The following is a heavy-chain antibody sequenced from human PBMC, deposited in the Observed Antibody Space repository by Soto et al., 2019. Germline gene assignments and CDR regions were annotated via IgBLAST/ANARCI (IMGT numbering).Heavy chain of an antibody. J-gene: IGHJ4*02. CDR2: ISAYNGNT. CDR1: GYTFTSYG. CDR3: ARDVLRYFDWLFSSRGPSGLFDY. Sequence: ASVKVSCKASGYTFTSYGISWVGQAPGQGLEWMGWISAYNGNTNYAQKLQGRVTMTTDTSTSTAYMELRSLRSDDTAVYYCARDVLRYFDWLFSSRGPSGLFDYWGQGTLVTVSS. D-gene: IGHD3-9*01. V-gene: IGHV1-18*01.